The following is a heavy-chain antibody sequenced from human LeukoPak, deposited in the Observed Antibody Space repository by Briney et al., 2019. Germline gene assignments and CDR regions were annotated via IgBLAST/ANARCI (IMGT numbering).Heavy chain of an antibody. Sequence: ASVKVSCKASGYIFTEYYIHWVRQAPGQGPEWMGWINPKSGATNYARNFQGRVTKTRDTSITTAFMELNNLRSDDTAVYYCARASYSGGWPLDYWGQGTLVTVSS. CDR1: GYIFTEYY. CDR2: INPKSGAT. CDR3: ARASYSGGWPLDY. D-gene: IGHD6-19*01. V-gene: IGHV1-2*02. J-gene: IGHJ4*02.